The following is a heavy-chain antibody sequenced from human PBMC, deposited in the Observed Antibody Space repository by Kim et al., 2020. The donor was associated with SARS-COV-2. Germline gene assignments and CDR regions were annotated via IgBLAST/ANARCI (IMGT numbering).Heavy chain of an antibody. CDR2: IDWNGDK. CDR3: ARTINGYYDSSGLDF. CDR1: GFSLTTSGIC. J-gene: IGHJ4*02. D-gene: IGHD3-22*01. Sequence: SGPTLVNATQTLTLTCTCSGFSLTTSGICVNWIRQSPGKALEWLGCIDWNGDKYFSPSLETRLTFSKDTSRNQVVLTMTNMHPVDTGTYYCARTINGYYDSSGLDFWGQGALVTV. V-gene: IGHV2-70*11.